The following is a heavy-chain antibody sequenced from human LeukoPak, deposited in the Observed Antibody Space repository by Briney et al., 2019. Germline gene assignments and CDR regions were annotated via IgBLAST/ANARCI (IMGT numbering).Heavy chain of an antibody. Sequence: SETLSLTCTVSGGSITTSSYYWGWIRQPPGKGLEWIGTIYYSGSTYYNPSLKSRVTISVDTSKNQFSLKLSSVTAADTAVYYCARSSDQLLPPLLYNWFDPWGQGTLVTVSS. D-gene: IGHD2-2*01. V-gene: IGHV4-39*01. J-gene: IGHJ5*02. CDR2: IYYSGST. CDR1: GGSITTSSYY. CDR3: ARSSDQLLPPLLYNWFDP.